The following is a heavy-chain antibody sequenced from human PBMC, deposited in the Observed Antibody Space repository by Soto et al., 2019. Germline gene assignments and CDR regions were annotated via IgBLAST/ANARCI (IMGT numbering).Heavy chain of an antibody. D-gene: IGHD3-10*01. Sequence: PGGSLRLSCASSGFTFSSYGMHWVRQAPGKGLEWVAVISYDGSNKYYADSVKGRFTISRDNSKNTLYPQMNSLRAEDTAVYYCAKDLRVGFGGPYYYYGMDVWGQGTTVTVSS. CDR2: ISYDGSNK. V-gene: IGHV3-30*18. CDR3: AKDLRVGFGGPYYYYGMDV. J-gene: IGHJ6*02. CDR1: GFTFSSYG.